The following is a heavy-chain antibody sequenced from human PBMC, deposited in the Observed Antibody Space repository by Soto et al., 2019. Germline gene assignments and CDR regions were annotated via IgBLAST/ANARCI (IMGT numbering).Heavy chain of an antibody. V-gene: IGHV4-30-2*01. CDR3: ARGSSSYYDYGMDV. CDR1: GDSISRGGYS. D-gene: IGHD6-19*01. J-gene: IGHJ6*02. CDR2: IYDSGRT. Sequence: QLQLQESGSGLVRPSQTLSLTCTVSGDSISRGGYSWTWIRQPPGKAPEWIGNIYDSGRTSYNPSLKSRGTMSVDRSTNQFSLKLTSVTAADTAVYFCARGSSSYYDYGMDVWGQGTTVTVSS.